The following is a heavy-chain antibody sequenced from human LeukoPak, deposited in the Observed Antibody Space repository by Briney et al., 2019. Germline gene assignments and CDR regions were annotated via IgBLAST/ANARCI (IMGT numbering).Heavy chain of an antibody. J-gene: IGHJ6*02. CDR2: INPSGGST. CDR3: ARVLEAEVAALDYYYYGMDV. V-gene: IGHV1-46*01. CDR1: GYTLTSYY. D-gene: IGHD2-15*01. Sequence: GASVKVSFKASGYTLTSYYMHWVRQAPGQGLEWMGIINPSGGSTSYAQKFQGRVTMTRDTSTSTVYMELSSLRSEDTAVYYCARVLEAEVAALDYYYYGMDVWGQGTTVTVSS.